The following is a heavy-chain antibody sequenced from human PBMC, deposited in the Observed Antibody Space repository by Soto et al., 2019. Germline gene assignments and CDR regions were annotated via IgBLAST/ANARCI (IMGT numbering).Heavy chain of an antibody. CDR3: ARLYGFSGFDY. J-gene: IGHJ4*02. CDR1: VRSISRYY. V-gene: IGHV4-59*08. CDR2: IYYSGST. D-gene: IGHD6-25*01. Sequence: PSGTLSLTSTASVRSISRYYLNWLRQPPGKGLEWIGYIYYSGSTNYNPSIKSRVTISVDTSKNQFSLKLSSVTAADTAVYYCARLYGFSGFDYWGQGTLVTVSS.